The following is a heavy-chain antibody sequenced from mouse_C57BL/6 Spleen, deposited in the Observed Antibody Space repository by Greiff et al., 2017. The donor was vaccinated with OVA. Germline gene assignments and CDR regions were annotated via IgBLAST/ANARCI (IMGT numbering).Heavy chain of an antibody. D-gene: IGHD1-1*01. V-gene: IGHV1-81*01. J-gene: IGHJ1*03. CDR2: IYPRSGNT. Sequence: QVQLQQSGAELARPGASVKLSCKASGYTFTSYGLSWVKQRTGQGLEWIGEIYPRSGNTYYNEKFKGKATLTADKSSSTAYMELRSLTSEDSAVYFWARSDYYGSSYWYFDVWGTGTTVTVSS. CDR1: GYTFTSYG. CDR3: ARSDYYGSSYWYFDV.